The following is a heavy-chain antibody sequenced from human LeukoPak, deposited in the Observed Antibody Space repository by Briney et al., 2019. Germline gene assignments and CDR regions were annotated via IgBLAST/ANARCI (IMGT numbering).Heavy chain of an antibody. CDR2: MNSKSGNA. CDR3: ARGPTGQEVDF. J-gene: IGHJ4*02. V-gene: IGHV1-8*01. CDR1: GYSFTSYD. Sequence: ASVKVSCKTSGYSFTSYDMNWVRQAAGQGLEWMGWMNSKSGNAGYAQEFQGRVTMTRDTSISTAYMELSSLRSEDTAVYYCARGPTGQEVDFWGQGTLVTVSS.